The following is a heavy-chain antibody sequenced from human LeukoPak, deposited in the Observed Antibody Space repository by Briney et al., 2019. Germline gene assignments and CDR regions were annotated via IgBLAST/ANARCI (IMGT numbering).Heavy chain of an antibody. Sequence: GGSLRLSCAASEFTFRDYSMNWVRQAPGKGLEWVSYIRTVSSSIYYADSVKGRFTISRDNAKNSLYLQMNSLRAEDTAVYYCARFAVVTAYFDYWGQGTLVTVSS. J-gene: IGHJ4*02. D-gene: IGHD2-21*02. CDR3: ARFAVVTAYFDY. CDR2: IRTVSSSI. V-gene: IGHV3-21*05. CDR1: EFTFRDYS.